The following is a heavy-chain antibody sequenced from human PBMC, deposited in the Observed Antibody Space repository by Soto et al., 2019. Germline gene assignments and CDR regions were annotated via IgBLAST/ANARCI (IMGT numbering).Heavy chain of an antibody. CDR3: ASGRPSSGGYRNIYYYSGLDA. V-gene: IGHV3-33*01. D-gene: IGHD6-19*01. CDR2: VWSDGNKQ. CDR1: GFTFSTHA. Sequence: QVQLVETGGGVVQPGRSLRLSCVASGFTFSTHAMHWVRQAPGKGLEWVAGVWSDGNKQYYADSVMGRFTISRDNSRNTLYLQMNRLRAEDTALYFCASGRPSSGGYRNIYYYSGLDAWGQGTTVTVTS. J-gene: IGHJ6*02.